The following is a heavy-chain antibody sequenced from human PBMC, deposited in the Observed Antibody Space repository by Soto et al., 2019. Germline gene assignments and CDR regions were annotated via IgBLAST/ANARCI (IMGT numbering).Heavy chain of an antibody. CDR3: VKQAHGLDGVAFDY. V-gene: IGHV3-64D*06. J-gene: IGHJ4*02. Sequence: GGSLRLSCSASGFIFSESTIYWVRQVPGKGLEAISAVSTSGRSTYYADSVKDRFTTSRDNSKNTLFLQMGSLRPEDTAIYYCVKQAHGLDGVAFDYWGQGTQVTVS. CDR1: GFIFSEST. D-gene: IGHD2-15*01. CDR2: VSTSGRST.